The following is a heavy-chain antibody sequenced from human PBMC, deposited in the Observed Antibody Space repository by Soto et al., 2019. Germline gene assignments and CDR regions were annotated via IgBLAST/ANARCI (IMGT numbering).Heavy chain of an antibody. V-gene: IGHV1-18*04. CDR2: ISTSNGNT. J-gene: IGHJ4*02. D-gene: IGHD4-17*01. CDR1: GYTFTSYG. CDR3: ASHDYGDYALWDY. Sequence: QVQLVQSGAEVKEPGASVKVSCKASGYTFTSYGFSWVRQAPGQGLEWMGWISTSNGNTKLAQKFQGRVTMTTDTSTSTANMALRSLRSDDTAVYYCASHDYGDYALWDYWGQGTLVTVSS.